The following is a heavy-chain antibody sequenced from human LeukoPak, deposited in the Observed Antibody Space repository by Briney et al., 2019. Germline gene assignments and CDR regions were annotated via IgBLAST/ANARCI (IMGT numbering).Heavy chain of an antibody. Sequence: GGSLRLSCAASDFTFSGSAMHWVRQASGRGLGWVGRIRDKANTYATSYAASVKGRFTISRDDLKNTAYLQMNSLKTEDTALYYCTREVGSWFDYWGQGTLVTVSS. J-gene: IGHJ4*02. CDR2: IRDKANTYAT. CDR1: DFTFSGSA. CDR3: TREVGSWFDY. V-gene: IGHV3-73*01. D-gene: IGHD6-13*01.